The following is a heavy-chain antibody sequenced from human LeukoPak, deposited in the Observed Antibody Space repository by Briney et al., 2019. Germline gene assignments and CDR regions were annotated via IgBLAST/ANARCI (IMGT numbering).Heavy chain of an antibody. Sequence: SETLSLTCAVYGGSFSGYYWSWIRQPPGKGLEWIGEINHSGSTNYNPSLKSRVTISVDTSKNQFSLKLSSVTAADTAVYYCARGWVVVGRYYYYYYVMEVWGQGTTVTVSS. CDR1: GGSFSGYY. J-gene: IGHJ6*02. CDR3: ARGWVVVGRYYYYYYVMEV. V-gene: IGHV4-34*01. CDR2: INHSGST. D-gene: IGHD3-22*01.